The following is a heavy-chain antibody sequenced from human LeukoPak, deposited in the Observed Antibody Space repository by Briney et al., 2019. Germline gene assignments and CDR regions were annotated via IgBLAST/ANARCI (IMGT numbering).Heavy chain of an antibody. CDR3: ARLGLRSGYYYGMDV. Sequence: GASVKVSCKASGGTFSSYAISWVRQAPGQGLEWMGRIIPILGIANYAQKFQGRVTITADKSTSTAYMELSSLRSEDTAVYYCARLGLRSGYYYGMDVWGQGTTVTVSS. V-gene: IGHV1-69*04. CDR1: GGTFSSYA. J-gene: IGHJ6*02. CDR2: IIPILGIA. D-gene: IGHD3-10*02.